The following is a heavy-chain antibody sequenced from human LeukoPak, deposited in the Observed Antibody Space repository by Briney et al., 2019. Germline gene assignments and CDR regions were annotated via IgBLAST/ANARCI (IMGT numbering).Heavy chain of an antibody. V-gene: IGHV4-4*07. CDR2: IYSSGST. CDR3: ARGSGSYDS. CDR1: GGTISSDY. D-gene: IGHD1-26*01. Sequence: SETLSLTCTVTGGTISSDYWSWIRQPAGKGLEWLGHIYSSGSTNYNPSLKSRVTMSVDTSKNQFSLKLSSVTAADTAVYYCARGSGSYDSWGQGTLVTVSS. J-gene: IGHJ5*01.